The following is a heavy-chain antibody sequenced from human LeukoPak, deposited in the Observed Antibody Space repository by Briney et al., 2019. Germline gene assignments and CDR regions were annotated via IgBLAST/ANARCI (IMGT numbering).Heavy chain of an antibody. J-gene: IGHJ3*02. Sequence: PSETLSLTCTVSGGFISSYSWSWIRQPPGKGLEWIGSMYYSGSTNYNPSLKSRVTMSVDTSKNQFSLRLSSVTAADTAVYYCARHGGESIVAMILHAFDIWGQGTMVTVSS. D-gene: IGHD5-12*01. CDR2: MYYSGST. CDR3: ARHGGESIVAMILHAFDI. CDR1: GGFISSYS. V-gene: IGHV4-59*08.